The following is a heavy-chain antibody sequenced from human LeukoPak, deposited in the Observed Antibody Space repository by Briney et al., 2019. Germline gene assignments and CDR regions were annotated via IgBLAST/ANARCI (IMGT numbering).Heavy chain of an antibody. CDR1: GYTFTSYD. D-gene: IGHD1/OR15-1a*01. CDR2: MNPNSGNT. Sequence: ASVKVSCKASGYTFTSYDINWVRQATGQGLEWMGWMNPNSGNTGYAQKFQGRVTITRNTSISTAYMELSSLRSEDTAVYCCARLTGTEGAFDIWGQGTMVTVSS. J-gene: IGHJ3*02. CDR3: ARLTGTEGAFDI. V-gene: IGHV1-8*03.